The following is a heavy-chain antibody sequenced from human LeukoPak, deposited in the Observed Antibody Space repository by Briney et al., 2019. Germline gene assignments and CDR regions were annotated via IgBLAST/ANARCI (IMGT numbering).Heavy chain of an antibody. CDR1: GGSISSYY. V-gene: IGHV4-4*07. CDR2: VYTSGSP. D-gene: IGHD4-23*01. Sequence: SETLSLTCTVSGGSISSYYWSWIRQPAGKGLEWIGRVYTSGSPNYNPSLESRVTMSVDTSKNQFSLNLSSVTAADTAVYYCARGGYGASSGFDYWGQGTLVTVSS. J-gene: IGHJ4*02. CDR3: ARGGYGASSGFDY.